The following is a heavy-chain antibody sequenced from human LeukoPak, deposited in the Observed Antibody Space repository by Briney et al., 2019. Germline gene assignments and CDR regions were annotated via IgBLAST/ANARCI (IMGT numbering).Heavy chain of an antibody. V-gene: IGHV7-4-1*02. CDR1: GYTFTSYA. D-gene: IGHD2-15*01. J-gene: IGHJ3*02. CDR3: ARDLERPMVVAATIGIVDI. Sequence: ASVKVSCKASGYTFTSYAMNWVRQAPGQGLEWMGWIYTNTGNPTYAQGFTGRFVFSLDTSVSTAYLQISSLKAEDTAVYYCARDLERPMVVAATIGIVDIWGQGTMVTVSS. CDR2: IYTNTGNP.